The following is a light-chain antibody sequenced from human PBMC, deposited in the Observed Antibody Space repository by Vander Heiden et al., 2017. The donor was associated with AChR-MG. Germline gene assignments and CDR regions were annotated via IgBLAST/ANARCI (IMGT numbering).Light chain of an antibody. CDR3: QQSYTTPPT. CDR2: YAS. CDR1: QTIGSD. V-gene: IGKV1-39*01. J-gene: IGKJ1*01. Sequence: DIQMTQSPSSLSASVGDRVTITCRASQTIGSDVNWYQQKPGKVPKVLIYYASSLQSGVPSRFSGSKSGTDFTLTISSLQPEDFATYYCQQSYTTPPTFGQGTKVEIK.